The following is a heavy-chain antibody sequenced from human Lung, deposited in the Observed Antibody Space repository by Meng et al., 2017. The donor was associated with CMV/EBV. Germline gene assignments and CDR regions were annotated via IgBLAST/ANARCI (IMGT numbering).Heavy chain of an antibody. Sequence: ASXXVSXKASGYTFSGYFMYWVRQPPGQGLEWMGWINPKSGGTNYDQRSQGRVTMTRDTSTGNAYMELTRLRSDDAAVYYWSRVLVMMYVDHHNIMDVWGQGTTVTVSS. CDR3: SRVLVMMYVDHHNIMDV. V-gene: IGHV1-2*02. CDR2: INPKSGGT. D-gene: IGHD2-8*01. CDR1: GYTFSGYF. J-gene: IGHJ6*02.